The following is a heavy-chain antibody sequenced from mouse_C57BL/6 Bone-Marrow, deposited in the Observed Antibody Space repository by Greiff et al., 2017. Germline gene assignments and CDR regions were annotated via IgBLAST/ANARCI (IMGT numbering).Heavy chain of an antibody. Sequence: QVQLQQPGAELVMPGASVKLSCKASGYTFPSYWMHWVKQRPGQGLAWIGEIDPSDSYTNYNQKFKGKSTLTVDKSSSTAYMQLSSLTSEDSAVYYCAREGIYYGYEGWFAYWGQGTLVTVSA. CDR1: GYTFPSYW. V-gene: IGHV1-69*01. J-gene: IGHJ3*01. CDR2: IDPSDSYT. CDR3: AREGIYYGYEGWFAY. D-gene: IGHD2-2*01.